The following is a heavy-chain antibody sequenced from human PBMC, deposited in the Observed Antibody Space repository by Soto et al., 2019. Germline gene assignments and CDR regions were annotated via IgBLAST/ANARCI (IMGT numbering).Heavy chain of an antibody. CDR3: ARVGYYDSSGYLDY. CDR2: IWYDGSNK. Sequence: GGSLRLSCAASGFTFSSYGMHWVRQAPGKGLEWVAVIWYDGSNKYYADSVKGRFTISRDNSKNTLYLQMNSLRAEDTAVYYCARVGYYDSSGYLDYWGQGTLVTVSS. D-gene: IGHD3-22*01. J-gene: IGHJ4*02. CDR1: GFTFSSYG. V-gene: IGHV3-33*01.